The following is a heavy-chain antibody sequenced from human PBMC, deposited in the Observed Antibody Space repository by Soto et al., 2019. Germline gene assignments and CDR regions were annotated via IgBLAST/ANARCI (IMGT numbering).Heavy chain of an antibody. Sequence: QVQLQESGPGLVKPSGTLSLTCAVSGGSISSSNWWSWVRQPPGKGLEWSGEIFHSGSTNYNPSLTSGVTISVDKSKNQFSLQLRSVNGADTAVYYCARLPAASDFDYWCQGTLVTVSS. CDR2: IFHSGST. CDR3: ARLPAASDFDY. D-gene: IGHD2-2*01. CDR1: GGSISSSNW. V-gene: IGHV4-4*02. J-gene: IGHJ4*02.